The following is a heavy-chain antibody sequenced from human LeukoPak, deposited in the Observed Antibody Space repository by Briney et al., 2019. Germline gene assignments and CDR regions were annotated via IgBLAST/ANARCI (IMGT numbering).Heavy chain of an antibody. CDR1: AYSFTRYG. D-gene: IGHD1-1*01. Sequence: ASVRVSCKASAYSFTRYGVSWVRQAPGQGLEWMGWISGYNGNTNYAQKLQGRVTMTTDTSTSTAYMELRSLRSDDTAVYYCVRVGPRSQLERRAGYYYYMDVWGKGTTVTVSS. CDR2: ISGYNGNT. J-gene: IGHJ6*03. CDR3: VRVGPRSQLERRAGYYYYMDV. V-gene: IGHV1-18*01.